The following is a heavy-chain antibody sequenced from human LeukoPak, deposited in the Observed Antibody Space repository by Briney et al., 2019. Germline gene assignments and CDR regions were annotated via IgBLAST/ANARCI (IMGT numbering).Heavy chain of an antibody. CDR1: GSSISSYY. Sequence: SETLSLTCTVSGSSISSYYWSWIRQPPGKGLEWIGYIYYSGSTNYNPSLKSRVTISVDTSKNQFSLKLSSVTAADTAVYYCAREPYYYDSSGYSNFDYWGQGTLVTVSS. CDR3: AREPYYYDSSGYSNFDY. J-gene: IGHJ4*02. CDR2: IYYSGST. D-gene: IGHD3-22*01. V-gene: IGHV4-59*01.